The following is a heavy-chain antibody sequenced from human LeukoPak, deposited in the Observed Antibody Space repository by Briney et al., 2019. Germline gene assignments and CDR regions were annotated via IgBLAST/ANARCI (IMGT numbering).Heavy chain of an antibody. CDR2: IYYSGST. V-gene: IGHV4-59*01. J-gene: IGHJ6*03. CDR1: GGSISSYY. Sequence: SETLSLTCTASGGSISSYYWSWIRQPPGKGLEWIGYIYYSGSTNYNPSLKSRVTISVDTSKNQFSLKLSSVTAADTAVYYCARGVAATWSYYYYMDVWGKGTTVTVSS. CDR3: ARGVAATWSYYYYMDV. D-gene: IGHD2-15*01.